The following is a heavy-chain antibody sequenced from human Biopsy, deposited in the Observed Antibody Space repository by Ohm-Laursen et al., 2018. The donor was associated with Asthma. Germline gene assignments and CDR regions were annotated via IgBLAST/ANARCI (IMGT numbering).Heavy chain of an antibody. CDR3: AGFCSGGNCPDH. D-gene: IGHD2-15*01. V-gene: IGHV4-39*07. Sequence: TLSLTCTVSGGSMSSSSYSWGWIRQPPGKGLECIGSISYTGNTDIPSLRSRVTISVDTSKKQISLRLSSVIAADTAVYYCAGFCSGGNCPDHWGQGTLVTVSS. J-gene: IGHJ4*02. CDR2: ISYTGNT. CDR1: GGSMSSSSYS.